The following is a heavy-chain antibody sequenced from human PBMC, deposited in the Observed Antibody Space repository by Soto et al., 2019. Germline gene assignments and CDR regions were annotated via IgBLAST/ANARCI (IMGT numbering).Heavy chain of an antibody. CDR1: GFTFRTYA. CDR2: ISGSGSFT. Sequence: GGSLRLSCAASGFTFRTYAMNWVRQAPGKGLEWISAISGSGSFTHYADSVRGRFTISRDNSQNQLYLQMNNLRGDDTAMYYCAKIPTGSGSSKFDYWGQGSQVTVSS. D-gene: IGHD3-10*01. CDR3: AKIPTGSGSSKFDY. J-gene: IGHJ4*02. V-gene: IGHV3-23*01.